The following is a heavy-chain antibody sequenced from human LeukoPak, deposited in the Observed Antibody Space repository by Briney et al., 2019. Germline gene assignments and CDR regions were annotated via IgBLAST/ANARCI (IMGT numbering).Heavy chain of an antibody. V-gene: IGHV1-18*01. CDR2: ISAYNGNT. CDR1: GYTFTSYG. D-gene: IGHD6-19*01. CDR3: ARMMSIPVAGLRPLFDY. Sequence: GASVKVSCKASGYTFTSYGINWVRQAPAQGLEWMGWISAYNGNTNYAQKLQDRVTMTTDTSTSTAYMELRSLRSDDTAIYYCARMMSIPVAGLRPLFDYWGQGTLVTVSS. J-gene: IGHJ4*02.